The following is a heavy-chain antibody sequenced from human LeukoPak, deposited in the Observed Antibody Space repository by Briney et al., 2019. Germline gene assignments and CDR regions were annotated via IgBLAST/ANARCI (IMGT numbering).Heavy chain of an antibody. CDR3: ARWSGSGDDSNYFDY. D-gene: IGHD5-12*01. V-gene: IGHV1-18*01. Sequence: ASVKVSCKASGYTFTSHVINWVRQAPGQGLGWMGWISSYNVNTYYAQNFQGRVTLTTDTSTSTAYMELRSLTSADTAVYFCARWSGSGDDSNYFDYWGQGTLVTVSS. CDR2: ISSYNVNT. CDR1: GYTFTSHV. J-gene: IGHJ4*02.